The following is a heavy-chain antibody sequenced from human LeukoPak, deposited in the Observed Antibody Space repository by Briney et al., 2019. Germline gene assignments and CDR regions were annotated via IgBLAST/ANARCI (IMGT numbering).Heavy chain of an antibody. Sequence: PSETLSLTCTVSGGSISSYYWSWIRQPPGKGLEWIGYIYYSGSTNYNPSLKSRVTISVDTSKNQFSLKLSSVTAADTAVYYCARQLGTASGGYFDYWGQGTLVTVSS. J-gene: IGHJ4*02. D-gene: IGHD6-13*01. V-gene: IGHV4-59*01. CDR3: ARQLGTASGGYFDY. CDR2: IYYSGST. CDR1: GGSISSYY.